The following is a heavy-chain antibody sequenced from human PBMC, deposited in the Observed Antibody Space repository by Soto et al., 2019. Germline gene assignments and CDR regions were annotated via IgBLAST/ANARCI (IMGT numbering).Heavy chain of an antibody. CDR1: GGTFSSYA. CDR2: IIPIFGTA. CDR3: ARFAGEGSGTQPHFDY. J-gene: IGHJ4*02. Sequence: QVQLVQSGAEVKKPGSSVKVSCKASGGTFSSYAISWVRQAPGQGLEWMGGIIPIFGTANYAQKFQGRVTITADESTSTAHMELSSLRSEDTAVYYCARFAGEGSGTQPHFDYWGKGTLVTVSS. D-gene: IGHD3-10*01. V-gene: IGHV1-69*01.